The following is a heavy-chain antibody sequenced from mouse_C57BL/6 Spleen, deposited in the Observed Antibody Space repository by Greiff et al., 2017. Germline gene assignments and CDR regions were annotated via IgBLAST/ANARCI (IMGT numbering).Heavy chain of an antibody. Sequence: VQLQQPGAELVMPGASVKLSCKASGYTFTSYWLHWVKQRPGQGLEWIGEIDPSDSSTYYTPQFKGKSTFPVVTSATADYMQLRSLTSENSEVYYCAIAEGNHPAWCAYWGQGTLVTVSA. CDR3: AIAEGNHPAWCAY. V-gene: IGHV1-69*01. CDR1: GYTFTSYW. D-gene: IGHD2-1*01. CDR2: IDPSDSST. J-gene: IGHJ3*01.